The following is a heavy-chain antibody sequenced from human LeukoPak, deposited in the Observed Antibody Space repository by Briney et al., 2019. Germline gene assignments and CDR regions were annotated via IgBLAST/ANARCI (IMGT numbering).Heavy chain of an antibody. CDR2: INPNSGGT. D-gene: IGHD6-19*01. Sequence: ASVKVSCKASGYTFTSYYMHWVRQAPGQGLEWMGWINPNSGGTNYAQKFQGRVTMTRDTSISTAYMELNRLTSDDTAVYYCASLLTRLGFDYWGQGTLVTVSS. V-gene: IGHV1-2*02. CDR1: GYTFTSYY. CDR3: ASLLTRLGFDY. J-gene: IGHJ4*02.